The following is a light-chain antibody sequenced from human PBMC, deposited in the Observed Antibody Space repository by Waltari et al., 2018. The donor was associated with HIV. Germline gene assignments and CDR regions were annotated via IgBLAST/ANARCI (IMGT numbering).Light chain of an antibody. CDR1: SSYVGGYNY. J-gene: IGLJ1*01. CDR3: SSYTSSSTYV. CDR2: EAR. Sequence: QSPLTQPASLSGSPGQSITISCTGTSSYVGGYNYVSWHQQHPAIAPELIIYEARKRPSGGSNRFSGSTSGNTASLTIFGLQAEDEADYYCSSYTSSSTYVFGTGTKVTVL. V-gene: IGLV2-14*01.